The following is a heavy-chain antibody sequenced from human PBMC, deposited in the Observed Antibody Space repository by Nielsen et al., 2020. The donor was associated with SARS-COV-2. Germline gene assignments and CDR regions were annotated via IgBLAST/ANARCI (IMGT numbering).Heavy chain of an antibody. CDR1: GFTFSSYA. J-gene: IGHJ6*02. CDR2: IDSGGST. CDR3: ARDSDYRVNGMDV. Sequence: GESLKISCAASGFTFSSYAMSWVRQAPGKGLEWVSVIDSGGSTFYADSVKGRFTISRDNSKNTLYLQMNSPRAEDSAVYYCARDSDYRVNGMDVWGQGTTVTVSS. V-gene: IGHV3-53*01. D-gene: IGHD4-11*01.